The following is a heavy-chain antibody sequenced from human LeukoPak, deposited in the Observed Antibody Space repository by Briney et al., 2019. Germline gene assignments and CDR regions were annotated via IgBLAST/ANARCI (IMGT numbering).Heavy chain of an antibody. Sequence: GASVKVSCKASGYTFSDYYLHWVRQAPGQGLEWMGIINPSVGSTSYAQKFQGRVTMTRDMSTSTVYMELGSLRSEDTAVYYCARGGGYCSGGSCRTNYYYYYMDVWGKGTTVTVSS. CDR3: ARGGGYCSGGSCRTNYYYYYMDV. CDR1: GYTFSDYY. D-gene: IGHD2-15*01. CDR2: INPSVGST. J-gene: IGHJ6*03. V-gene: IGHV1-46*01.